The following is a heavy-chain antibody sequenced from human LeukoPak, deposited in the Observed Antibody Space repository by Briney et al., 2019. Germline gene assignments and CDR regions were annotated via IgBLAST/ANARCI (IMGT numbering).Heavy chain of an antibody. CDR3: ASWPDGSRGAFDI. CDR1: GFPLSSYW. J-gene: IGHJ3*02. D-gene: IGHD1-26*01. V-gene: IGHV3-7*01. Sequence: GESLKISCAASGFPLSSYWMSWVRPAPGKGLEWVANIKQDGSEKYYVDSVKGRFTISRDNAKNSLYLQMNSLRAEDTAVYYCASWPDGSRGAFDIWGQGTMVTVSS. CDR2: IKQDGSEK.